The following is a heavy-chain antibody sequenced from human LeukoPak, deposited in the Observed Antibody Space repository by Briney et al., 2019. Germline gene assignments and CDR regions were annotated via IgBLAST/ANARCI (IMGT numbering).Heavy chain of an antibody. CDR2: FHTSGST. V-gene: IGHV4-4*09. CDR3: ARLSTTEVVNAFDI. Sequence: SETLSLTCTVSGGSISGYYCSWIRQAPGKGLEWIGHFHTSGSTNYNPSLKTRVTISVDTSKNQFSLRLSSVTAADTAVYYCARLSTTEVVNAFDIWGQGTMVTVSS. D-gene: IGHD2/OR15-2a*01. CDR1: GGSISGYY. J-gene: IGHJ3*02.